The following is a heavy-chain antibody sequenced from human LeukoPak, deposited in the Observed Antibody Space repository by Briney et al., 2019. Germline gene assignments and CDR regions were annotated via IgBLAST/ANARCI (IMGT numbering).Heavy chain of an antibody. CDR2: IYYSGST. Sequence: SETLSLTCTVSGGSISSYYWSWIRQPPGKGLEWIGYIYYSGSTNYNPSLKSRVTISVDTSKNQFSLKLSSVTAADTAVYYCARQHSSGWEIFDYWGQGTLVTVSS. J-gene: IGHJ4*02. V-gene: IGHV4-59*08. D-gene: IGHD6-19*01. CDR3: ARQHSSGWEIFDY. CDR1: GGSISSYY.